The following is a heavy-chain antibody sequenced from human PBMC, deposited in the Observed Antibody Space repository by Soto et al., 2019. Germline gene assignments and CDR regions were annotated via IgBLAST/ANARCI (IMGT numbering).Heavy chain of an antibody. Sequence: GGSLRLSCAASGFTFSSYWMHWVRQAPGKGLVWVSRINSDGSSTSYADSVKGRFTISRDNAKNTLYLQMNSLRAEDAVVYYCARAPPIVGAKGWFDPWGQGTLVTVSS. CDR2: INSDGSST. V-gene: IGHV3-74*01. J-gene: IGHJ5*02. D-gene: IGHD1-26*01. CDR1: GFTFSSYW. CDR3: ARAPPIVGAKGWFDP.